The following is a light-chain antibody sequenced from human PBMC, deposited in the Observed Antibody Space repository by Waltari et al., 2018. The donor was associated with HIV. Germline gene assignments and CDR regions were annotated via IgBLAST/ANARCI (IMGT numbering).Light chain of an antibody. CDR1: QSLTYASNNRSY. V-gene: IGKV4-1*01. Sequence: DIVMTQSPDSLAESLGERATINCKSSQSLTYASNNRSYLAWYQQKPGQAPKLLIYWASTLESGVPSRFSGSGSGTDFTLTINGLQAEDVAVYYCQQYYGTPCAFGQGTKVEIK. CDR3: QQYYGTPCA. CDR2: WAS. J-gene: IGKJ1*01.